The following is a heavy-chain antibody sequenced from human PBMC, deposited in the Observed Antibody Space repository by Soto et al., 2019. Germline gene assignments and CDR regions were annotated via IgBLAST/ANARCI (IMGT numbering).Heavy chain of an antibody. V-gene: IGHV4-59*01. CDR3: ARVPGTYYDILTGYLPTDAFDI. J-gene: IGHJ3*02. CDR2: IYYSGST. CDR1: GGSISSYY. D-gene: IGHD3-9*01. Sequence: PSETLSLTCTVSGGSISSYYWSWIRQPPGKGLEWIGYIYYSGSTNHNPSLKSRVTISVDTSKNQFSLKLSSVTAADTAVYYCARVPGTYYDILTGYLPTDAFDIWGQGTMVTVSS.